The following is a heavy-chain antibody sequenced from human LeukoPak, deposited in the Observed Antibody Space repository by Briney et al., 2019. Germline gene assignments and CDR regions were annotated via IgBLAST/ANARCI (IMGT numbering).Heavy chain of an antibody. D-gene: IGHD3-22*01. V-gene: IGHV3-20*04. CDR3: ARVQQYDKFDY. CDR1: GFTFDDYD. CDR2: ISWNGRNT. Sequence: PGGSLRLSCAASGFTFDDYDLNWVRQAPGKGLEWASGISWNGRNTAYAESLKGRFTISRDNAKNSLYLQMNSLRAEDTAFYYCARVQQYDKFDYWGQGTLVTVSS. J-gene: IGHJ4*02.